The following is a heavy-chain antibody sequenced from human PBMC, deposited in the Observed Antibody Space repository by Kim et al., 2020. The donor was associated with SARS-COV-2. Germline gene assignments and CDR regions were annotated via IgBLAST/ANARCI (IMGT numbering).Heavy chain of an antibody. V-gene: IGHV3-33*01. CDR3: ARDLDWNDPYYYYYGMDV. CDR2: IWYDGSNK. D-gene: IGHD1-1*01. CDR1: GFTFSSYG. J-gene: IGHJ6*02. Sequence: GGSLRLSCAASGFTFSSYGMHWVRQAPGKGLEWVAVIWYDGSNKYYADSVKGRFTISRDNSKNTLYLQMNSLRAEDTAVYYCARDLDWNDPYYYYYGMDVWGQGTTVTVSS.